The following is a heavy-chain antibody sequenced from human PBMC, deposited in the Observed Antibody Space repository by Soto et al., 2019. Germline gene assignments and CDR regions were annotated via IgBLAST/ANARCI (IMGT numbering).Heavy chain of an antibody. V-gene: IGHV4-59*01. D-gene: IGHD3-10*01. CDR1: GGSISSYY. J-gene: IGHJ4*02. CDR2: IYYSGST. CDR3: ARDGHSNYGSGSYQY. Sequence: SETLSLTCTVSGGSISSYYWSWIRQPPGKGLEWIGYIYYSGSTNYNPSLKSRVTISVDTSKNQFSLKLSSVTAADTAVYYCARDGHSNYGSGSYQYWGQGTLVTVSS.